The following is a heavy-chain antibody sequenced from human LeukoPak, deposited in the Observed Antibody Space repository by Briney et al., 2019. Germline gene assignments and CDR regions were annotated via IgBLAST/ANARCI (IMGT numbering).Heavy chain of an antibody. CDR3: AKDPYRVVVATGNYLDP. V-gene: IGHV3-30*18. Sequence: GGSLRLSCAASGFAFSYYGMHWVRHAPGKGLEWVAVISHDGSNIHYGDSVKGRFTISRDNSKNTVYLQMNSLRAEDTAIYYCAKDPYRVVVATGNYLDPWGQGTLVTVSS. J-gene: IGHJ5*02. CDR1: GFAFSYYG. CDR2: ISHDGSNI. D-gene: IGHD2-15*01.